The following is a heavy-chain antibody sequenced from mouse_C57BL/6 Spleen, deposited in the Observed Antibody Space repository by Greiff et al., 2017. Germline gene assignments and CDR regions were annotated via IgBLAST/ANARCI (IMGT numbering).Heavy chain of an antibody. CDR1: GYTFTDYE. D-gene: IGHD1-1*01. CDR2: IDPETGGT. CDR3: TRGPYYYGSIYFDY. Sequence: QVQLQQSGAELVRPGASVTLSCKASGYTFTDYEMHWVKQTPVHGLEWIGAIDPETGGTAYNQKFKGKAILTADKSSSTAYMELRSLTSEDSAVYSCTRGPYYYGSIYFDYWGQGTTLTVSS. J-gene: IGHJ2*01. V-gene: IGHV1-15*01.